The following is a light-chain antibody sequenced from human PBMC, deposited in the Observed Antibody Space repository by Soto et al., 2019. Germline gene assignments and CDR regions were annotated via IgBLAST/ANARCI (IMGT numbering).Light chain of an antibody. Sequence: SALTQPASVSGSLGQSITISCTGTGSDVGEYNYVSWYQQHPGKAPKLMIYEVRNRPSGVSNRFSGSKSGNTASLTIAGLQAEDEADYYCSSYTSTSTLYVFGTGIKVTVL. CDR3: SSYTSTSTLYV. CDR2: EVR. V-gene: IGLV2-14*01. J-gene: IGLJ1*01. CDR1: GSDVGEYNY.